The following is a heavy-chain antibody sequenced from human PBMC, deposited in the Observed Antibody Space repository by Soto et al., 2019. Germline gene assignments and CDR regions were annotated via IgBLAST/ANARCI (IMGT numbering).Heavy chain of an antibody. J-gene: IGHJ6*02. D-gene: IGHD3-10*01. Sequence: PSETLSLTCTVSGGSISSGGYYLSWIRPHPGKGLEWIGYIYYSGSTYYNPSLKSRVTISVDTSKNQFSLKLSSVTAADTAVYYCATLTMVRGALWYYYGMDVWGQGTTVTSP. CDR2: IYYSGST. CDR3: ATLTMVRGALWYYYGMDV. V-gene: IGHV4-31*03. CDR1: GGSISSGGYY.